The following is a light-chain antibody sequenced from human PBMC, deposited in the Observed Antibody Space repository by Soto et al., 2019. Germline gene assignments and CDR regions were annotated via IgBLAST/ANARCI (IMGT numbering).Light chain of an antibody. J-gene: IGKJ1*01. Sequence: IWMTQSPSLLSASTGDRVTISCRMSQCISSYLAWYQQKPGKAPELLIYAASTLQSGVPSRFSGSGSGTDFTLTISCLQSEDFATYYCQQYYSFPRTCGQRTKVEIK. CDR1: QCISSY. CDR3: QQYYSFPRT. V-gene: IGKV1D-8*01. CDR2: AAS.